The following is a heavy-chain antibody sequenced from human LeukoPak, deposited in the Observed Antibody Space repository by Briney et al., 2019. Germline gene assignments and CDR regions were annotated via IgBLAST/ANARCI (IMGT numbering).Heavy chain of an antibody. CDR2: IIPIFGTA. V-gene: IGHV1-69*05. CDR3: ARHRLHRIYYDTTGYYHDACDI. D-gene: IGHD3-22*01. Sequence: SVKVSCKASGGTFSSYAISWVRQAPGQGLEWMGGIIPIFGTANYAQKFQGRVTMTTDTSTSTAYMELRSLRSDDTAVYFCARHRLHRIYYDTTGYYHDACDIWGQGTMVTVSS. J-gene: IGHJ3*02. CDR1: GGTFSSYA.